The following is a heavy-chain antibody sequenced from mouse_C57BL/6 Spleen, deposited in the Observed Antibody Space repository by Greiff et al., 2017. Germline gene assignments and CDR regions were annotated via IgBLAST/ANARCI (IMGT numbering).Heavy chain of an antibody. CDR2: INPSSGYT. V-gene: IGHV1-7*01. CDR1: GYTFTSYW. CDR3: ARGEITTVVATDY. J-gene: IGHJ2*01. Sequence: QVQLKESGAELAKPGASVKLSCKASGYTFTSYWMHWVKQRPGQGLEWIGYINPSSGYTKYNQKFKDKATLTADKSSSTAYMQLSSLTYEDSAVYYCARGEITTVVATDYWGQGTTLTVSS. D-gene: IGHD1-1*01.